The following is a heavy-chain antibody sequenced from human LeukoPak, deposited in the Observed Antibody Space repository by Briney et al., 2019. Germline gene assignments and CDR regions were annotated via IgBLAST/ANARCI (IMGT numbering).Heavy chain of an antibody. Sequence: SETLSLTCTVAGGFISSGGYYWSWIRQCPGKGLEWIGYIYYTGNTYYNPSLKSRVAISVDTSKNQFSLKLTSVTVADTAVYYCARDNSGVLDYWGQGTLVTVSS. CDR1: GGFISSGGYY. J-gene: IGHJ4*02. CDR3: ARDNSGVLDY. V-gene: IGHV4-31*03. CDR2: IYYTGNT. D-gene: IGHD3-10*01.